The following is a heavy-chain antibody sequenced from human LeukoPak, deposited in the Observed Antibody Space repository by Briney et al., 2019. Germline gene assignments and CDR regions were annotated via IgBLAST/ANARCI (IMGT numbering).Heavy chain of an antibody. CDR2: ISSAGSSI. Sequence: GGSLRLSCAASGFTFSDYEMHWVRQAPGKGLEWLSYISSAGSSIYYADSVKGRFTISRDNAKNSLYLHMNSLGAEDTAVYYCARVAVGWTRSRSDYWGQGTLVTVSS. CDR3: ARVAVGWTRSRSDY. J-gene: IGHJ4*02. CDR1: GFTFSDYE. V-gene: IGHV3-48*03. D-gene: IGHD2-15*01.